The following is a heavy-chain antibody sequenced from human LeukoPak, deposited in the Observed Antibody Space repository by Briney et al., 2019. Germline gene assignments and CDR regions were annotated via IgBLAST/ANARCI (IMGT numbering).Heavy chain of an antibody. V-gene: IGHV1-24*01. Sequence: ASVKVSCKVSGKTLSDLSIHWLRQPPGKGLEWLGGSDPEDGERIYAQMFEGRVTMTEDTSIDTAYMELSSLRSEDTAVYYCVTGFTTMAVDYFDYWGQGTLVTVSP. J-gene: IGHJ4*02. CDR1: GKTLSDLS. CDR3: VTGFTTMAVDYFDY. D-gene: IGHD5-18*01. CDR2: SDPEDGER.